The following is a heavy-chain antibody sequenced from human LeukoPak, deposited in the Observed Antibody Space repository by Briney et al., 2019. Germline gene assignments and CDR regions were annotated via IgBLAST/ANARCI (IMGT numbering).Heavy chain of an antibody. J-gene: IGHJ4*02. CDR3: TMGTYYYSSGSSGDY. V-gene: IGHV3-73*01. CDR1: GFTFSGSA. Sequence: GGSLRLSCAASGFTFSGSAMHWVRQASGKGLEWVGRIRSKANSYATAYAASVKGRFTISRDDSKNTAYLQMNSLKTEDTAVYYCTMGTYYYSSGSSGDYWGQGTLVTVSS. CDR2: IRSKANSYAT. D-gene: IGHD3-10*01.